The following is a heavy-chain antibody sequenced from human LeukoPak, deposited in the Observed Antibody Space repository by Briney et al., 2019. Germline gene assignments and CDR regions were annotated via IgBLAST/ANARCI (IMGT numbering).Heavy chain of an antibody. CDR3: ARVTIFGVVELDY. CDR2: INPNSGGT. Sequence: GASVKVSCKAARYTFTGYYMHWVRQAPGQGLEWMGWINPNSGGTNYAQKFQGRVTMTRDTSISTAYMELSRLRSDDTAVYYCARVTIFGVVELDYWGQGTLVTVSS. J-gene: IGHJ4*02. D-gene: IGHD3-3*01. CDR1: RYTFTGYY. V-gene: IGHV1-2*02.